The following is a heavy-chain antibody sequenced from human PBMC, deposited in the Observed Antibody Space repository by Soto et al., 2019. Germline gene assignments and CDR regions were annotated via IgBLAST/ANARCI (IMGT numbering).Heavy chain of an antibody. CDR2: MNPNSGDT. D-gene: IGHD6-13*01. CDR1: GYTLTSYS. Sequence: ASVMVPCTHFGYTLTSYSMHWVRQAPGQGLVLVGWMNPNSGDTIYAQKFQGRVGLTRDTSIGTAYMELYSLTSDDTAVYYCAREASAAISLDYWG. V-gene: IGHV1-2*02. CDR3: AREASAAISLDY. J-gene: IGHJ4*01.